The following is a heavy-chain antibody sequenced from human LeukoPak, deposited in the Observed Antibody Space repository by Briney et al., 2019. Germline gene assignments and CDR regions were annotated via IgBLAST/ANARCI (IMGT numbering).Heavy chain of an antibody. Sequence: GGSLRLSCVASGLSFINYAMTWVRQAPGKGLEWVSSINSGSAGSTSYADPVRGRSTISRDNSKNTLYLQMNSLRAEDTAVYYCAKDLDLGRITMIVVNWFDPWGQGTLVTVSS. CDR2: INSGSAGST. J-gene: IGHJ5*02. CDR3: AKDLDLGRITMIVVNWFDP. D-gene: IGHD3-22*01. V-gene: IGHV3-23*01. CDR1: GLSFINYA.